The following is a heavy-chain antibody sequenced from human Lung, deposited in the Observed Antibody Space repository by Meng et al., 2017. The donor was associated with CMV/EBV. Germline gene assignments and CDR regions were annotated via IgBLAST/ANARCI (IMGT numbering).Heavy chain of an antibody. CDR2: INSDGRRT. V-gene: IGHV3-74*01. CDR3: ARGGCSRTSCLDF. Sequence: GEXXTISCAVSGFTFSSHWMHWVRQAPGGGLVWVAHINSDGRRTNYADSVKGRFTISRDNAKDTLYLQVNSLRAEDTAVYYCARGGCSRTSCLDFWGQGTXVTVSS. CDR1: GFTFSSHW. D-gene: IGHD2-2*01. J-gene: IGHJ4*02.